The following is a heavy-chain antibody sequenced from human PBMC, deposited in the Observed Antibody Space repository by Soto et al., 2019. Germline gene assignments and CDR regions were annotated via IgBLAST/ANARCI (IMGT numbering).Heavy chain of an antibody. CDR3: GRIKSGYSYGYIIDS. V-gene: IGHV4-59*01. J-gene: IGHJ4*02. D-gene: IGHD5-18*01. CDR1: GGSITNYY. Sequence: SETLSLTCTVSGGSITNYYWSWIRQPPGQGLEWIGYIFSSGTTTYEPSPKRRATISVDTSKSQFSLKLRTVTAADTSVYYCGRIKSGYSYGYIIDSWGQGILVTVSS. CDR2: IFSSGTT.